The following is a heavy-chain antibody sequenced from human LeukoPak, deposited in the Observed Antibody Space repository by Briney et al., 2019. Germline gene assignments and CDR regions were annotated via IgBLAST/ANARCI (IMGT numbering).Heavy chain of an antibody. Sequence: PGGSLRLSCAASGFTFSGYPMIWVRQAPGKGLEWVSGMSGDGGNTYYADSVKGRFTISRDNSKNTLYLQMNSLRAEDTAVYYCAKRLASIVVVITTDLWGQGTLVSLSS. J-gene: IGHJ5*02. CDR1: GFTFSGYP. D-gene: IGHD3-22*01. V-gene: IGHV3-23*01. CDR2: MSGDGGNT. CDR3: AKRLASIVVVITTDL.